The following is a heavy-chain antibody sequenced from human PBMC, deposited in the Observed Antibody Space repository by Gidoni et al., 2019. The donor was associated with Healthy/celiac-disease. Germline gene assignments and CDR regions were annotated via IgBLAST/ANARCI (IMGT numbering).Heavy chain of an antibody. V-gene: IGHV4-39*01. J-gene: IGHJ4*02. CDR3: ARQGLRLGEFLYM. D-gene: IGHD3-16*01. CDR1: GGSISSSSYY. Sequence: QLQLQESGPGLVKPSETLSLTCTVSGGSISSSSYYWGWIRQPPGKGLEWMGSIYYSGSTYYNPYLKSRVTISVETSKNQFSLKLSSVTAADTAVYYCARQGLRLGEFLYMWGQGTLVTVSS. CDR2: IYYSGST.